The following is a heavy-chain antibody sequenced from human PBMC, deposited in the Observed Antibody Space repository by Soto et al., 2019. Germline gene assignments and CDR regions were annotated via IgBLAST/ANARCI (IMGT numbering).Heavy chain of an antibody. J-gene: IGHJ4*02. V-gene: IGHV3-23*01. Sequence: EVQLLESGGGLVQPGGSLRLSCAASGFTFSSYAMSWVRQAPGKGLEWVSAISGSGGSTYYVDSVKGRFTISRDNSKNTLYLQMNSLRAEDTAVYYCAKGPHASSGYYYLGYFDYWGQGTLVTVSS. CDR1: GFTFSSYA. CDR3: AKGPHASSGYYYLGYFDY. D-gene: IGHD3-22*01. CDR2: ISGSGGST.